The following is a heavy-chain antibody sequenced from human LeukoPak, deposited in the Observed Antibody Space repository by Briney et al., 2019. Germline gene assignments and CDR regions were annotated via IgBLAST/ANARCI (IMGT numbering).Heavy chain of an antibody. CDR1: GFTFSNSA. D-gene: IGHD2-2*01. CDR2: ITGSGGST. J-gene: IGHJ4*02. Sequence: GGSLRLSCAASGFTFSNSAMSWVRQAPGKGLEWVSVITGSGGSTYYADSVKGRFTISRDTSKDTVYLQMNSLRAEDTAVYYCAKLTSYWGQGTLVTVSS. V-gene: IGHV3-23*01. CDR3: AKLTSY.